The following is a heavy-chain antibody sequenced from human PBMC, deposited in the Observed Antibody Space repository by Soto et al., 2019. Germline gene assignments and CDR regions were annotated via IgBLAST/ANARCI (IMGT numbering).Heavy chain of an antibody. J-gene: IGHJ4*02. Sequence: QVQLVQSGAEVKKPGASVKVSCKASGYTFPSYGISWVRQAPGQGLEWMGWISTYNGYTNYAQKLQGRVTMTTDTSTSTVYMELRSLRSDDTAVYYCARDSCTNGVCYLGYWGQGTLVTVSS. CDR1: GYTFPSYG. V-gene: IGHV1-18*04. D-gene: IGHD2-8*01. CDR2: ISTYNGYT. CDR3: ARDSCTNGVCYLGY.